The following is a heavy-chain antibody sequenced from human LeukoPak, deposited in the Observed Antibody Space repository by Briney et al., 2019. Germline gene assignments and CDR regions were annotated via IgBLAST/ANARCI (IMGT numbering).Heavy chain of an antibody. Sequence: GGSLRLSCTASGFTFSSYSMNWVRQAPGKGLEWVAVISYDGSNKYYADSVKGRFTISRDNSKNTLYLQINSLRAEDTAVYYCAREGYCTGGSCPDSFDYWGQGTLVTVSS. J-gene: IGHJ4*02. D-gene: IGHD2-15*01. CDR1: GFTFSSYS. CDR2: ISYDGSNK. V-gene: IGHV3-30*03. CDR3: AREGYCTGGSCPDSFDY.